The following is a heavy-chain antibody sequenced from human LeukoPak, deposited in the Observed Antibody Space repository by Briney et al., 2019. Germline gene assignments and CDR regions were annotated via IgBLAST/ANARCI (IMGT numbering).Heavy chain of an antibody. Sequence: PGGSLRLSCAASGFTFSSYEMNWVRQAPGKGLEWVSYISSSGSTIYYADSVKGRFTISRDNAKNSLYLQMNSLRAEDTAVYYCARDAYYYDSSGYYYFDYWGQGTLVTVSS. CDR1: GFTFSSYE. D-gene: IGHD3-22*01. J-gene: IGHJ4*02. CDR2: ISSSGSTI. CDR3: ARDAYYYDSSGYYYFDY. V-gene: IGHV3-48*03.